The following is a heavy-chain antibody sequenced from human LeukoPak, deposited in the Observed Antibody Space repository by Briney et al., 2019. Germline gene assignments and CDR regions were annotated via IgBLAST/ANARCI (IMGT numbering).Heavy chain of an antibody. CDR3: ARRGGDSSGNFDY. CDR2: INHSGST. J-gene: IGHJ4*02. V-gene: IGHV4-34*01. CDR1: GGSFSGYY. Sequence: KPSETLSLTCAVYGGSFSGYYWSWIRQPPGKGLEWIGEINHSGSTNYNPSLKSRVTVSVDTSKNQFSLKLSSVTAADTAVYYCARRGGDSSGNFDYWGQGTLVTVSS. D-gene: IGHD3-22*01.